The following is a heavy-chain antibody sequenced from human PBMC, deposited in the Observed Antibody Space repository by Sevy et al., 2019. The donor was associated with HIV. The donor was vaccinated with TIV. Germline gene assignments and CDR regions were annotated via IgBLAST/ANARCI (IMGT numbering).Heavy chain of an antibody. J-gene: IGHJ6*02. CDR1: EFTFSSYA. CDR3: AKGFCSGATCPRDYYYYGMDV. V-gene: IGHV3-23*01. Sequence: GGSLRLSCSASEFTFSSYAMSWVRQAPGKGLEWVSSISGSGRFTYYADFVEGRFIISRDISKNTLSVQMNSLRAEDTAVYYCAKGFCSGATCPRDYYYYGMDVWGQGTTVTVSS. D-gene: IGHD2-15*01. CDR2: ISGSGRFT.